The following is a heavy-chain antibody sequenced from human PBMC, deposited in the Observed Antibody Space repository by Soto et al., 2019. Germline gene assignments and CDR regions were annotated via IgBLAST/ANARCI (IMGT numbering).Heavy chain of an antibody. V-gene: IGHV3-15*01. Sequence: GGSLRLSCAASGFTFSNAWMSWARQAPGKGLEWVGRIKSKTDGGTTDYAAPVKGRFTISRDDSKNTLYLQMNSLKTEDTAVYYCTTLTGIAAAGTPRDYYYGMDVWGQGTAVTVSS. J-gene: IGHJ6*02. CDR3: TTLTGIAAAGTPRDYYYGMDV. D-gene: IGHD6-13*01. CDR1: GFTFSNAW. CDR2: IKSKTDGGTT.